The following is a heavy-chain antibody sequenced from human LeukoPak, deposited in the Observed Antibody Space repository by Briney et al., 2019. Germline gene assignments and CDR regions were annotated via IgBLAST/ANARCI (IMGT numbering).Heavy chain of an antibody. CDR3: AKGSWFGELLVDY. V-gene: IGHV3-21*05. CDR1: GFTFSSYS. CDR2: ISGDGGDI. J-gene: IGHJ4*02. Sequence: PGGSLRLSCAASGFTFSSYSMNWVRQAPGKGLEWLSYISGDGGDINYADSVGGRFTVSRDNAKNALYLQMNSLRVEDTAIYYCAKGSWFGELLVDYWGQGTLVTVSS. D-gene: IGHD3-10*01.